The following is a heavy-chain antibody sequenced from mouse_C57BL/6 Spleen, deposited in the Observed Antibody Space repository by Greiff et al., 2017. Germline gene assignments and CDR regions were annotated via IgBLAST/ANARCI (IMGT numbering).Heavy chain of an antibody. CDR3: ARFYDGYYYAMDY. Sequence: VQVVESGAELVRPGTSVKVSCKASGYAFTNYLIEWVKQRPGQGLEWIGVINPGSGGSNYNEKFKGKATLTADKSSSTAYMQLSSLTSEDSAVYFCARFYDGYYYAMDYWGQGTSVTVSS. CDR1: GYAFTNYL. CDR2: INPGSGGS. D-gene: IGHD2-3*01. J-gene: IGHJ4*01. V-gene: IGHV1-54*01.